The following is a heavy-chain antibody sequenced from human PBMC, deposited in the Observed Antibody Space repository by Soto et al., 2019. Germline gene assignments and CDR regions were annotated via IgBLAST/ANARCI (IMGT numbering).Heavy chain of an antibody. V-gene: IGHV1-3*01. CDR3: AREPEDGVPGDY. J-gene: IGHJ4*02. Sequence: QVHLVQSVAEVKEPGASVRVSCEASGYTFTSHTVHRARQAPGQGLEWMGWIIVSNGSPRYAPQFQGRITFGRDTSATTAYMELTSLTFEDTAVYYCAREPEDGVPGDYWGQGTLVVVSS. CDR2: IIVSNGSP. CDR1: GYTFTSHT. D-gene: IGHD2-8*01.